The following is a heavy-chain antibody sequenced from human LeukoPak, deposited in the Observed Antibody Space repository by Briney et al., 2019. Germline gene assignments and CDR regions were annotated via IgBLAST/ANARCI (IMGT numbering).Heavy chain of an antibody. CDR1: GFTFSSFG. CDR2: ISNDGSEK. CDR3: AKALLSGSVFSARVDV. D-gene: IGHD6-13*01. V-gene: IGHV3-30*18. J-gene: IGHJ6*02. Sequence: GSLRLSCGASGFTFSSFGMHWVRQAPGKGLEWVTVISNDGSEKYYLDSVKGRFTISRDNSKNTVYLQMNSLRAEDTAVYYCAKALLSGSVFSARVDVWGHGTTVTVSS.